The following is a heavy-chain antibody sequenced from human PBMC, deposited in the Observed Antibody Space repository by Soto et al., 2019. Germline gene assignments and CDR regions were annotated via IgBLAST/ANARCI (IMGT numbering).Heavy chain of an antibody. CDR1: GYTSTNYY. Sequence: ASVKVSCKASGYTSTNYYIHCVRQAPGQGLEWMGKINPSGGYTTYAPRFQDRVTMTRDTSTSTVYMELTSVTAADTAVYFCAREPLAHSYFDLWGQGTLVTVSS. J-gene: IGHJ4*02. V-gene: IGHV1-46*01. CDR3: AREPLAHSYFDL. CDR2: INPSGGYT.